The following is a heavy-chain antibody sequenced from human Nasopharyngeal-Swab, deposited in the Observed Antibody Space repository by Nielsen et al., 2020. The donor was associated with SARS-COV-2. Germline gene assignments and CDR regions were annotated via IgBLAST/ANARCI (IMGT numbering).Heavy chain of an antibody. CDR2: ISWNSGSI. D-gene: IGHD2-21*01. V-gene: IGHV3-9*01. CDR3: AKDIRGDYWYFDI. J-gene: IGHJ2*01. CDR1: GFTFDDYA. Sequence: GGSLRLSCAASGFTFDDYAMHWVRQAPGKGLEWVSGISWNSGSIGYADSVKGRFTISRDNAKNSLYLQMNSLRAEDTALYYCAKDIRGDYWYFDIWGRGTLVTVSS.